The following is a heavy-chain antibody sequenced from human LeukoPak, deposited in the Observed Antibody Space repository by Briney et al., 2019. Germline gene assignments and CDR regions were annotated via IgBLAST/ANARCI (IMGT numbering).Heavy chain of an antibody. CDR3: ARDAAGEFDL. Sequence: GGSLRLSCAASGFTLSRHWMNWVRHVPGKGLVWVSFINTDGSSTVYADSVRGRFTISRDNAKNTLYLQMNSLRDEDTAVYFCARDAAGEFDLWGQGTLVTVSS. D-gene: IGHD2-15*01. CDR1: GFTLSRHW. CDR2: INTDGSST. V-gene: IGHV3-74*01. J-gene: IGHJ4*02.